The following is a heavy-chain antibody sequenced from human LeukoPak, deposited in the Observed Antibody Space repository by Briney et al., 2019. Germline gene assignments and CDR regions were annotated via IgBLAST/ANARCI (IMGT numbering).Heavy chain of an antibody. D-gene: IGHD3-22*01. CDR2: IYYSGST. V-gene: IGHV4-31*03. Sequence: SETLSLTCTVSGGSISSGGYYWSWIRQHPGKGLEWIGYIYYSGSTYYNLSLKSRVTISVDTSKNQFSLKLSSVTAADTAVYYCAAGLGGPYYYYYMDVWGKGTTVTVSS. CDR3: AAGLGGPYYYYYMDV. J-gene: IGHJ6*03. CDR1: GGSISSGGYY.